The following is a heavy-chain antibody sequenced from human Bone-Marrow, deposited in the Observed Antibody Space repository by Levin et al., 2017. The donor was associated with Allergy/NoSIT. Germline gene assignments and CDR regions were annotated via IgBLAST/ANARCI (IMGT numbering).Heavy chain of an antibody. V-gene: IGHV3-7*02. Sequence: GESLKISCAASGFTFSTYWMTWVRQAPGKGLEWVANIKQDGSEKNYVDSVKGRFTISRDDAKNSLYLEMNSLRAEDTAVYFCACCGGTGADYWGQGTLVTVSS. CDR3: ACCGGTGADY. CDR1: GFTFSTYW. J-gene: IGHJ4*02. D-gene: IGHD7-27*01. CDR2: IKQDGSEK.